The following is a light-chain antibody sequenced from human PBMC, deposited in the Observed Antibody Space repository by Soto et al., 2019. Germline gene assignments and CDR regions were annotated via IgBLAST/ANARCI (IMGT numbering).Light chain of an antibody. CDR2: AAS. CDR3: QQSYSGPLT. J-gene: IGKJ4*01. CDR1: QSICSY. Sequence: DIQLTQSPSSLSASVGDRPTITCRASQSICSYLNWYQQRTGKAPKVLIYAASSLQSGVPSRFSGMRSGTDCTLRLSSLQPEDFETYYCQQSYSGPLTFGGGTKVDIK. V-gene: IGKV1-39*01.